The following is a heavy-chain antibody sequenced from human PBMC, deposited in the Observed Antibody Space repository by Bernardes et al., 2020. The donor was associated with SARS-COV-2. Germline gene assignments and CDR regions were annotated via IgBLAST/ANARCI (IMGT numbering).Heavy chain of an antibody. J-gene: IGHJ4*02. CDR2: IRPYSHNT. D-gene: IGHD5-18*01. V-gene: IGHV1-18*01. CDR1: GYTFFSYG. CDR3: ATGFADPNGNPLDTEY. Sequence: ASVKVSCKTSGYTFFSYGMNWVRQAPGQGLEWMGWIRPYSHNTNNAQKFQGRVTMTRDTSTSTAYMELRSLRSDDTAVYYCATGFADPNGNPLDTEYWGQGTLVTVSS.